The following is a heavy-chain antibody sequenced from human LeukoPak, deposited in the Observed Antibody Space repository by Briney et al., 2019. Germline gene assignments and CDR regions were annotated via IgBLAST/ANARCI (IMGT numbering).Heavy chain of an antibody. Sequence: PGGSLRLSCAASGFWFSNYGMNWVRQAPGKGLEWVSVITSNGAETYYVDSVKGRFTVFRDNSKNTLYLQMNSLRADDTAVYYCAKRDWPYFFDYWGQGTPVTVSS. J-gene: IGHJ4*02. CDR3: AKRDWPYFFDY. D-gene: IGHD3/OR15-3a*01. CDR2: ITSNGAET. V-gene: IGHV3-23*01. CDR1: GFWFSNYG.